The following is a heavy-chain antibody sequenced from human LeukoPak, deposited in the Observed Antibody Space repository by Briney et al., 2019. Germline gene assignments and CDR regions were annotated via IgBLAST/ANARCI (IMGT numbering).Heavy chain of an antibody. Sequence: GGSLRLSCAASGFTVSSNYMSWVRQAPGKGLEWVSVIYSGGSTYYADSVRGRFTISRDNSKNTLYLQMNSLRAEDTAVYYCAKKGIAAAGYYYYYMDVWGKGTTVTVSS. D-gene: IGHD6-13*01. J-gene: IGHJ6*03. CDR3: AKKGIAAAGYYYYYMDV. CDR1: GFTVSSNY. CDR2: IYSGGST. V-gene: IGHV3-53*01.